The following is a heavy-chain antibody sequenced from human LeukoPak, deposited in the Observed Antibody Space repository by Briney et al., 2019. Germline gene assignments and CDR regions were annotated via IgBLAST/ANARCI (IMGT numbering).Heavy chain of an antibody. Sequence: SQTLSLTCTVSGGSISSGSYYWSWIRQPAGKGLEWIGRIYTSGSTNYNPSLKSRVTISVDTSKNQFSLKLSSVTAADTAVYYCAREYAKNLWFGEPYSGDAFDIWGQGTMVTVSS. CDR1: GGSISSGSYY. CDR3: AREYAKNLWFGEPYSGDAFDI. J-gene: IGHJ3*02. CDR2: IYTSGST. V-gene: IGHV4-61*02. D-gene: IGHD3-10*01.